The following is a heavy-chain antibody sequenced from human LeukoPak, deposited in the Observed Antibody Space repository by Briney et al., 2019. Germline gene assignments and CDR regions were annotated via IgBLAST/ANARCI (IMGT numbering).Heavy chain of an antibody. CDR1: GFTFSNYA. Sequence: GGSLRLSCAASGFTFSNYAMGWVRQAPGKGLEWVSLIIASSGSTFSADSVKGRFTISRDNSNNTLYLQMNSLRAEDTAVYYCAKGGYDYVELGYFDYWGQGTLVTASS. V-gene: IGHV3-23*01. D-gene: IGHD5-12*01. CDR3: AKGGYDYVELGYFDY. CDR2: IIASSGST. J-gene: IGHJ4*02.